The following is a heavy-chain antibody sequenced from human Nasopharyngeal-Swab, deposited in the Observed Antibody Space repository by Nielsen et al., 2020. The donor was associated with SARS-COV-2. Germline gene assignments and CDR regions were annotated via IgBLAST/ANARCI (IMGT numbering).Heavy chain of an antibody. CDR3: ARDRSWYLEDAFDI. J-gene: IGHJ3*02. V-gene: IGHV7-4-1*02. D-gene: IGHD6-13*01. CDR1: GYTFTSYA. Sequence: ASVKVSCKASGYTFTSYAMNWVRQAPGQGLEWMGWINTNTGNPTYAQGFTGRFVFSLDTSVSTAYLQISSLEAEDTAVYYCARDRSWYLEDAFDIWGQGTMVTVSS. CDR2: INTNTGNP.